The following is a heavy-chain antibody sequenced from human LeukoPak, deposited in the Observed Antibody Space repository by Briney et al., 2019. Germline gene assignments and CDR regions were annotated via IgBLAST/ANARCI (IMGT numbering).Heavy chain of an antibody. Sequence: GGSLRLSCAASGFTFDDCAMHWVRQAPGKGLEWVSLISGDGGSTYYADSVKGRFTISRDNSKNSLYLQMNSLRTEDTALYYCAKGSRRGSLLYAFDIWGQGTMVTVSS. V-gene: IGHV3-43*02. CDR3: AKGSRRGSLLYAFDI. D-gene: IGHD5-12*01. CDR1: GFTFDDCA. J-gene: IGHJ3*02. CDR2: ISGDGGST.